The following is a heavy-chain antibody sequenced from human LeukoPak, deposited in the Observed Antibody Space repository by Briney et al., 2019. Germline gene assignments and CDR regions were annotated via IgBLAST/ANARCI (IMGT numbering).Heavy chain of an antibody. CDR3: ARVGPWVSPDYYYYYMDV. Sequence: PGGSLRLSCAASRFTFSSYSMNWVRQAPGKGLEWVSSISSSSSYIYYADSVKGRLTISRDNAKNSLYLQMNSLRAEDTAVYYCARVGPWVSPDYYYYYMDVWGKGTTVTVSS. CDR1: RFTFSSYS. V-gene: IGHV3-21*01. J-gene: IGHJ6*03. D-gene: IGHD3-16*01. CDR2: ISSSSSYI.